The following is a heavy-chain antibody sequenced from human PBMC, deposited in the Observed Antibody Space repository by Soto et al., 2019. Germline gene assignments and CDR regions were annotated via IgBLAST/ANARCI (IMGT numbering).Heavy chain of an antibody. J-gene: IGHJ6*02. Sequence: QVQLVESGGGVVQPGRSLRLSCAASGFTFSSYGMHWVRQAPGKGLERVAVIWYDGSNKYYADSVKGRFTISRDNSKNTLYLQMNSLRAEDTAVYYCARDGDENGMDVWGQGTTVTVSS. V-gene: IGHV3-33*01. CDR2: IWYDGSNK. CDR1: GFTFSSYG. CDR3: ARDGDENGMDV.